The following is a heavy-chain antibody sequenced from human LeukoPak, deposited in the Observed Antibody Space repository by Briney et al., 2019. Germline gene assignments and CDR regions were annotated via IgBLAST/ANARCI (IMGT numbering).Heavy chain of an antibody. D-gene: IGHD3-22*01. V-gene: IGHV4-59*01. CDR2: IYYSGST. CDR1: GGSINNYY. J-gene: IGHJ6*02. CDR3: ARYPGSGYSSYYGMDV. Sequence: PSETLSLTCTVSGGSINNYYWDWIRQPPGKGLEWIGYIYYSGSTNYNPSLRSRVTISVDTSKNQFSLKLSSVTAADTAVYYCARYPGSGYSSYYGMDVWGQGTTVTVSS.